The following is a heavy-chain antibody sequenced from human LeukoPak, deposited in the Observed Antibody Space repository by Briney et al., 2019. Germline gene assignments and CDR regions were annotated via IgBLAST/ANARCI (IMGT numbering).Heavy chain of an antibody. V-gene: IGHV4-59*08. CDR2: SYFSGSS. D-gene: IGHD5-24*01. Sequence: PSETLSLTCTISGGSINNYYWSWIRQSPGKGLEWIGYSYFSGSSNYNPSLKSRVTMSVDTSKNQFSLNLNSVTAADTAVYYCARHVRSGYNLLDYWGQGTLVTVSS. J-gene: IGHJ4*02. CDR1: GGSINNYY. CDR3: ARHVRSGYNLLDY.